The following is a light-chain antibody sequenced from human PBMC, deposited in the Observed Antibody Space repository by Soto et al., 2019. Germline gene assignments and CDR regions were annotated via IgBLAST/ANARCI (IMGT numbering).Light chain of an antibody. CDR3: QRSSNCPLT. CDR1: QSVSSY. J-gene: IGKJ4*01. CDR2: DAS. Sequence: EIVLTQSPATLSLSPGERATLSCRASQSVSSYLAWYQQKPGQAPRLLMSDASNLATGIPHRFSGSGSGTEFPLTISRLEPEDFAVYSCQRSSNCPLTFGGGTKVEIK. V-gene: IGKV3-11*01.